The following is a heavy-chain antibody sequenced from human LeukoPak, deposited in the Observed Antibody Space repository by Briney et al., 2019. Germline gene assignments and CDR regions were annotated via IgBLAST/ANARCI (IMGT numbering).Heavy chain of an antibody. CDR3: ARVSGSSWAYDH. J-gene: IGHJ4*02. Sequence: SETLSLTCTVSGGSISGYYWSWIRQPAGKGLEWIGRVSTSGSTNYNPSLKSRVTISLDTSKNQFSLKLNSVTAADTAVYYCARVSGSSWAYDHWGQGTLVTVSS. D-gene: IGHD6-13*01. V-gene: IGHV4-4*07. CDR2: VSTSGST. CDR1: GGSISGYY.